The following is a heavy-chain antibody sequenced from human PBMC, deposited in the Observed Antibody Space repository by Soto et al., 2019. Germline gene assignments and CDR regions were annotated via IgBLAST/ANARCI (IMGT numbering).Heavy chain of an antibody. D-gene: IGHD2-8*01. V-gene: IGHV4-28*01. Sequence: QVQLQESGPGLVKPSDTLSLTCAVSGYSISRSNWWGWIRQPPGYGLEWIGYIYYSGTTYYNPSLKSRVTLSVDTSKNQCSLKLTSVTAVDTAVYYCARRENQGTIDYCVQGRLVTVSS. CDR3: ARRENQGTIDY. CDR2: IYYSGTT. J-gene: IGHJ4*02. CDR1: GYSISRSNW.